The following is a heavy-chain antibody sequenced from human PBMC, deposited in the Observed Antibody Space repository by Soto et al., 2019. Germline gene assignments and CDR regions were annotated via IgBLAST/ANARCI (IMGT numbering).Heavy chain of an antibody. J-gene: IGHJ6*02. V-gene: IGHV1-18*04. CDR1: GYTFTSYG. CDR2: ISAYNGNT. CDR3: ARDRRDGYNVKSHYYYGMDV. Sequence: GASVKVSCKASGYTFTSYGISWVRQAPGQGLEWMGWISAYNGNTNYAQKLQGRVTMTTDTSTSTAYMELWSLRSDDTAVYYCARDRRDGYNVKSHYYYGMDVWGQGTTVTVSS. D-gene: IGHD5-12*01.